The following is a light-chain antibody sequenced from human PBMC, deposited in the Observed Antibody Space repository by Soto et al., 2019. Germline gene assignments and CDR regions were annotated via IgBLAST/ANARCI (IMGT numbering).Light chain of an antibody. CDR2: DVS. J-gene: IGLJ2*01. CDR1: SSDVGGYNY. CDR3: SSYTTSGSLV. Sequence: QSALTQPASVSGSPGQSITISCTGTSSDVGGYNYVSWYQQHPGKAPKLMIYDVSNRPSGVSNRFSGSKSGNTASLTISGLQAEDEADYYCSSYTTSGSLVFGGWTKLTVL. V-gene: IGLV2-14*01.